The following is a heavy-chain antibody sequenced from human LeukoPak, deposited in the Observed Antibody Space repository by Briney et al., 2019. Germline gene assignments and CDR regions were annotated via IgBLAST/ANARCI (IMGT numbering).Heavy chain of an antibody. CDR2: IYYSGST. V-gene: IGHV4-39*01. J-gene: IGHJ3*02. D-gene: IGHD6-13*01. CDR3: ARTTNLEPHLAGYSSRNPGAFDI. Sequence: SETLSLTCTVSGGSISSSSYYWGWIRQPPGKGLEWIGSIYYSGSTYYNPSLKSRVTISVDTSKNQFSLKLSSVTAADTAVYYCARTTNLEPHLAGYSSRNPGAFDIWGQGTMVTVSS. CDR1: GGSISSSSYY.